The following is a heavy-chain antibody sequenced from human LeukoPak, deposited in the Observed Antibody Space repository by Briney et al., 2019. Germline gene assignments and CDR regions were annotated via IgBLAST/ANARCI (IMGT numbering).Heavy chain of an antibody. Sequence: PSETLSLTCTVSGGSISSYYWSWIRQPPGKGLEWIGYIYYSGSTNYNPSLKSRVTMSVDTSKNQFSLKLSSVTAADTAVYYCARESPASTSRLMDVWGKGTTVTVSS. CDR2: IYYSGST. CDR1: GGSISSYY. CDR3: ARESPASTSRLMDV. J-gene: IGHJ6*03. V-gene: IGHV4-59*12. D-gene: IGHD2-2*01.